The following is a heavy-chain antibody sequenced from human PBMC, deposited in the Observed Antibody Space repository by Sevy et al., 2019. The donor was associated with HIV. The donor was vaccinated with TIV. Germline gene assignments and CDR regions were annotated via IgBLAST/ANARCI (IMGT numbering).Heavy chain of an antibody. V-gene: IGHV1-18*01. Sequence: ASVKVSCKASGYTFTSYGISWVRQAPGQGLEWMGWISAYNGNTNYAQKLQGSVTMTTDTSTSTAYMELRSLRSDDTAVYYCARGRSDSGSYYGFKYYYYMDVWGKGTTVTVSS. CDR1: GYTFTSYG. CDR3: ARGRSDSGSYYGFKYYYYMDV. CDR2: ISAYNGNT. D-gene: IGHD1-26*01. J-gene: IGHJ6*03.